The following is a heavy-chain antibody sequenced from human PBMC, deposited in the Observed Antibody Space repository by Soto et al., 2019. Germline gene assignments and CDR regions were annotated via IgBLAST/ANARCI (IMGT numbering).Heavy chain of an antibody. D-gene: IGHD2-8*01. CDR2: ISYDGSNK. CDR1: GFTFSSYA. CDR3: ARSDPRERWLQMVAFFDY. J-gene: IGHJ4*02. V-gene: IGHV3-30-3*01. Sequence: GGSLRLSCAASGFTFSSYAMHWVRQAPGKGLEWVAVISYDGSNKYYADSVKGRFTISRDNSKNTLYLQMNSLRAEDTAVYYCARSDPRERWLQMVAFFDYWGQGTLVTVSS.